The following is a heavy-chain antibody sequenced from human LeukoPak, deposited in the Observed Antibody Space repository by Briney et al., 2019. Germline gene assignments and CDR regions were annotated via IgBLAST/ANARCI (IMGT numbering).Heavy chain of an antibody. CDR2: INHSGST. CDR1: GGSFSGCY. CDR3: ARGVPDCSSTSCYVTSTGYYMDV. D-gene: IGHD2-2*01. Sequence: SETLSLTCAVYGGSFSGCYWSWIRQPPGKGLEWIGEINHSGSTNYNPPLKSRVTISVDTSKNQFSLKLSSVTAADTAVYYCARGVPDCSSTSCYVTSTGYYMDVWGKGTAVTVSS. J-gene: IGHJ6*03. V-gene: IGHV4-34*01.